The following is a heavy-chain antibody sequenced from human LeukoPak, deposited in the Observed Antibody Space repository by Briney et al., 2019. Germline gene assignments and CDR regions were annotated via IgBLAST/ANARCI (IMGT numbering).Heavy chain of an antibody. V-gene: IGHV4-59*01. Sequence: SETLSLTCTVSGGSISSDYWGWIPRPPGKGQGRIWDIYYSGSTKYNPSLKSPVTISVDTSKNQSSLKLSSVTAAAPAVYYCARNIPFWSGYLSWFDPWGQGTLVTVSS. CDR2: IYYSGST. J-gene: IGHJ5*01. CDR3: ARNIPFWSGYLSWFDP. D-gene: IGHD3-3*01. CDR1: GGSISSDY.